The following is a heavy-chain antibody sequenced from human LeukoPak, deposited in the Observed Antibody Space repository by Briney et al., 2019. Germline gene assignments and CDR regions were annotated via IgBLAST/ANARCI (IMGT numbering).Heavy chain of an antibody. V-gene: IGHV3-21*01. D-gene: IGHD2-15*01. J-gene: IGHJ3*01. CDR2: ISSSSSYI. Sequence: GGSLRLSCAASGFTFSSYSMNWVRQAPGKGLEWVSSISSSSSYIYYADSVKGRFTISRDNAKNSLYLQMNSLRAEDTAGFYCARVGVTFVVAATPDAFDFWGQGTMVTVSS. CDR3: ARVGVTFVVAATPDAFDF. CDR1: GFTFSSYS.